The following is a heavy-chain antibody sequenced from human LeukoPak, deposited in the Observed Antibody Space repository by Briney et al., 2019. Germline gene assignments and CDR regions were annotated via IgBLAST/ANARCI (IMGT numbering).Heavy chain of an antibody. Sequence: ASVKVSCKASGYTFTSYDINWVRQATGQGLEWMGWMNPNSGNTGYAQKFQGRVTMTRNTSISTAYMELSSLRSEDTAVYYCATGSGGSYPVWEDDAFDIWGQGTMVTVSS. D-gene: IGHD1-26*01. V-gene: IGHV1-8*01. CDR3: ATGSGGSYPVWEDDAFDI. CDR2: MNPNSGNT. CDR1: GYTFTSYD. J-gene: IGHJ3*02.